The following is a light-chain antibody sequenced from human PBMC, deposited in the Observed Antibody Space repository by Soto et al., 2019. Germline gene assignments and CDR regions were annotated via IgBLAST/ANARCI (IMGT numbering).Light chain of an antibody. CDR2: AAS. CDR3: QQYYSYPLT. V-gene: IGKV1-8*01. CDR1: QSISSY. Sequence: AIQMTQSPSSFSASTGDRVTITCRASQSISSYLAWYQQKPGKAPKLLIYAASTLQSGVPSRFSGSGSGTDFTLTISSLQSEDFATYYCQQYYSYPLTFGRGTKVDIK. J-gene: IGKJ4*01.